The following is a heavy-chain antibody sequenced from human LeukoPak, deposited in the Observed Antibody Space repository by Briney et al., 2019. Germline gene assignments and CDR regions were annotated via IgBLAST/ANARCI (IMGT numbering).Heavy chain of an antibody. CDR2: ISSSGSTI. CDR3: ARGLRFGELFPGY. Sequence: GGSLRLSCAASGFTFSDHYMSWIRQAPGKGLEWVSYISSSGSTIYYADSVKGRSTISRDNAKNSLYLQMNSLRAEDTAVYYCARGLRFGELFPGYWGQGTLVTVSS. J-gene: IGHJ4*02. V-gene: IGHV3-11*01. CDR1: GFTFSDHY. D-gene: IGHD3-10*01.